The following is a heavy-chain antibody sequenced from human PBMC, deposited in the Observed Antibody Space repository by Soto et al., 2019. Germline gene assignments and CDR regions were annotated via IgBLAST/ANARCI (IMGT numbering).Heavy chain of an antibody. J-gene: IGHJ4*02. V-gene: IGHV3-53*01. Sequence: GGSLRLSCAASGFTVSSNYMSWVRQAPGKGLEWVSVIYSGGSTYYADSVKGRFTISRDNSKNTLYLQMNSLRAEDTAVYYCARHITMDPLLLYWGQGTLVTVSS. CDR3: ARHITMDPLLLY. CDR2: IYSGGST. D-gene: IGHD3-10*01. CDR1: GFTVSSNY.